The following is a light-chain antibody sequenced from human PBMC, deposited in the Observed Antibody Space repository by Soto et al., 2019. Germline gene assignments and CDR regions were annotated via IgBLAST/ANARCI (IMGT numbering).Light chain of an antibody. J-gene: IGKJ4*01. Sequence: EIVLTQSPATLSLSPGERATLSCRASQSVSSYLAWYQQKPGQAPRLLLYDASTMATGIPARFSGSGSGTDFTLTISSLEPEDLAVYYCQQRSNWPLTFGGGTKVEIK. CDR1: QSVSSY. V-gene: IGKV3-11*01. CDR3: QQRSNWPLT. CDR2: DAS.